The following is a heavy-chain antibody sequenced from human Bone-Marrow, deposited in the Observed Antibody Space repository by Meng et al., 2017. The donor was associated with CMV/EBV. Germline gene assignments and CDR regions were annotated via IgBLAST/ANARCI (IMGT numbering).Heavy chain of an antibody. V-gene: IGHV3-9*01. J-gene: IGHJ5*02. Sequence: SLKISCAASGFTFDDYAMQWVRQAPGKGLEWVSGITWNSGSIAYADSVKGRFTISRDNAKKSLYLQMNSLRVEDTALYYCARKRLIAVAGTENWFDPWGQGTLVTVSS. CDR2: ITWNSGSI. D-gene: IGHD6-13*01. CDR1: GFTFDDYA. CDR3: ARKRLIAVAGTENWFDP.